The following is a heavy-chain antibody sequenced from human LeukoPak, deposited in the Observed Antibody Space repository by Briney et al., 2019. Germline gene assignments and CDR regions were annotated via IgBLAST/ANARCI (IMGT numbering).Heavy chain of an antibody. V-gene: IGHV4-34*01. CDR2: INHSGST. J-gene: IGHJ4*02. Sequence: SETLSLTCAVYGGSFSGYYWSWIRQPPGKGLEWIGEINHSGSTNYNPSLKRRVTISVDTSKNQFSLKLSSVTAADTAVYYCARAPLWRYYFDYWGQGXLVTVSS. D-gene: IGHD4/OR15-4a*01. CDR3: ARAPLWRYYFDY. CDR1: GGSFSGYY.